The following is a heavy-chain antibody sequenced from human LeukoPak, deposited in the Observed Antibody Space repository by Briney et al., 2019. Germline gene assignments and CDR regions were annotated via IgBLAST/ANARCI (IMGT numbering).Heavy chain of an antibody. CDR1: GFTFSSYS. D-gene: IGHD3/OR15-3a*01. CDR2: ISYDGSKT. CDR3: ARDLAFFGLSP. Sequence: GGSLRLSCAASGFTFSSYSMNWVRQAPGKGLEWVAGISYDGSKTYFADSVKGRFTISRDTSKNTLYLQMNSLRIEDTAVYYCARDLAFFGLSPGGQGTLVTVSS. V-gene: IGHV3-33*08. J-gene: IGHJ4*02.